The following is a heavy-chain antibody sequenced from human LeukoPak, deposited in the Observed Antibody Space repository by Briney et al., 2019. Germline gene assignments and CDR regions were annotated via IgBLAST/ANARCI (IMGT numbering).Heavy chain of an antibody. D-gene: IGHD6-13*01. J-gene: IGHJ3*02. CDR3: TRTYRSSWYDGFDI. CDR2: IRSKAYGGTT. V-gene: IGHV3-49*04. CDR1: GFTFGDYA. Sequence: GGSLRLSCTASGFTFGDYAMSWVRQAPGKGLEWVGLIRSKAYGGTTEYAASVKGSFTISRDDSKSIAYLQMNSLKTEDTGVYYCTRTYRSSWYDGFDIWGQGTMVTVSS.